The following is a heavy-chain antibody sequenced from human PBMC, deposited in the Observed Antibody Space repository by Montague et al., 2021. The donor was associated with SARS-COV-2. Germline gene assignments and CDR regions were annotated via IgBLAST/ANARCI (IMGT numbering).Heavy chain of an antibody. CDR1: GDSVSSNSAT. Sequence: CAISGDSVSSNSATWNWIRQSPSRGLEWLGRTSYRSKWYNDYAVSVKSRITINPDTSKNQFSLQLNSVTPEDTAVSYCARGGSWLYYFDYWGQGTLVTVSS. J-gene: IGHJ4*02. CDR3: ARGGSWLYYFDY. CDR2: TSYRSKWYN. V-gene: IGHV6-1*01. D-gene: IGHD6-13*01.